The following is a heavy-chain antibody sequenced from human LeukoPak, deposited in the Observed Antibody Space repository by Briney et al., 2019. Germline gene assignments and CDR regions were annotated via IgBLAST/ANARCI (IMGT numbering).Heavy chain of an antibody. V-gene: IGHV3-33*01. D-gene: IGHD4-23*01. J-gene: IGHJ4*02. Sequence: GGSLRLSCAASGFTFSSYGMHWVRQAPGKGLEWGAVIWYDVSNKYYADSVKGRFTISRDNSKNTLYLQMNSLRAEDTAIYYCARDPKAGYGDNGDYWGQGTLVTVSS. CDR1: GFTFSSYG. CDR2: IWYDVSNK. CDR3: ARDPKAGYGDNGDY.